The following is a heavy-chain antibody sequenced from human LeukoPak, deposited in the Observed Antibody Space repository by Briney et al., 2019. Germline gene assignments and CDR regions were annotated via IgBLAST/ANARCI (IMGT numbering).Heavy chain of an antibody. J-gene: IGHJ4*02. CDR2: ISGSGGST. D-gene: IGHD5-12*01. Sequence: PGGSLRLSCAASGFTFSSYAMSWVRQAPGKGLEWVSAISGSGGSTYYADSVKGRFTISRDNSKNTLYLQMNSLRGEDTAIYYCAKVISGYSDYDWYRGYFFDYWGQGALVTVSS. V-gene: IGHV3-23*01. CDR1: GFTFSSYA. CDR3: AKVISGYSDYDWYRGYFFDY.